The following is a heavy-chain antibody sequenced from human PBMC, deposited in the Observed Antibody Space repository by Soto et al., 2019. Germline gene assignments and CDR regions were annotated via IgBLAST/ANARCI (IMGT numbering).Heavy chain of an antibody. CDR3: ARVPSQYYGSGSSDYYYYYMDV. CDR2: IYYSGST. D-gene: IGHD3-10*01. J-gene: IGHJ6*03. CDR1: GGSISSGGYY. V-gene: IGHV4-31*03. Sequence: PSETLSLTCTVSGGSISSGGYYWSWIRQHPGKGLEWIGYIYYSGSTYYNPSLKSRVTISVDTSKNQFSLKLSSVTAADTAVYYCARVPSQYYGSGSSDYYYYYMDVWGKGTTVTVSS.